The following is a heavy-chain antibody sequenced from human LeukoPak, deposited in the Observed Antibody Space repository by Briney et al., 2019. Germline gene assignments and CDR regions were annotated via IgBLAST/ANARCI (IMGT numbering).Heavy chain of an antibody. CDR1: GYTLTELS. D-gene: IGHD3-10*01. CDR2: FDPEDGET. V-gene: IGHV1-24*01. Sequence: ASVKVSCKVSGYTLTELSMHWVRQAPGKGLEWMGGFDPEDGETIYAQKFQGRVTMTEDTSTDTAYMELSSLRSEDTAVYYCATSRITMVRGVIITPPKFDPWGQGTLVTVSS. J-gene: IGHJ5*02. CDR3: ATSRITMVRGVIITPPKFDP.